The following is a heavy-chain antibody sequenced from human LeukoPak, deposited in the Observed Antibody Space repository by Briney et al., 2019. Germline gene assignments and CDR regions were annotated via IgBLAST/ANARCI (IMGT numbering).Heavy chain of an antibody. Sequence: GGSLRLSCAASGFTFSNYAMSWVRQAPGKGLEWVSTISSSGDNTHYADSVKGRFTISRDNSKNTLYLQMNSLRAEDTAVYYCAKDRTVTTTPYYFDYWGQGTLVTVSS. V-gene: IGHV3-23*01. CDR2: ISSSGDNT. CDR1: GFTFSNYA. CDR3: AKDRTVTTTPYYFDY. J-gene: IGHJ4*02. D-gene: IGHD4-11*01.